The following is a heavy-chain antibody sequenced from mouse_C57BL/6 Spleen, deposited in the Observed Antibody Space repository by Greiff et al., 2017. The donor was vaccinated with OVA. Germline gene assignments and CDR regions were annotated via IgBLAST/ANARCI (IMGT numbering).Heavy chain of an antibody. CDR3: ARSYSPSSSYAMDY. Sequence: EVKLMESGPELVKPGASVKISCKASGYSFTDYNMNWVKQSNGKSLEWIGVINPNYGTTSYNQKFKGKATLTVDQSSSTAYMQLNSLTSEDSAVYYCARSYSPSSSYAMDYWGQGTSVTVSS. J-gene: IGHJ4*01. V-gene: IGHV1-39*01. D-gene: IGHD2-12*01. CDR2: INPNYGTT. CDR1: GYSFTDYN.